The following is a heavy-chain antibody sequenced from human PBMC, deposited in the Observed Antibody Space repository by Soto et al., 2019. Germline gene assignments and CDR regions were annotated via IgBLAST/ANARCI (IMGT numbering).Heavy chain of an antibody. Sequence: EVQLLESGGGLVQPGGSLRLSCTASGFTFSSYAMTWVRQAPRKGLEWVSGISGSGGNTYYAASVKGRLTSSRDNSRNKLYLRMNNLRAEDTAVYYCAKAPEFSGGSCHHWGQGTLVTVAS. CDR3: AKAPEFSGGSCHH. V-gene: IGHV3-23*01. D-gene: IGHD2-15*01. CDR1: GFTFSSYA. J-gene: IGHJ5*02. CDR2: ISGSGGNT.